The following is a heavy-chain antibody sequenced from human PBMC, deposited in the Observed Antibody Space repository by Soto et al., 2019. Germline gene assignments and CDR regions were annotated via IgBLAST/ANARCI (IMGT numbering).Heavy chain of an antibody. CDR2: IGGGDGTT. J-gene: IGHJ3*02. CDR3: ASLPTVGGSGSYLVPPDAFDI. CDR1: GFTFTNFA. V-gene: IGHV3-23*01. D-gene: IGHD3-10*01. Sequence: EVQLLESGGDLVQPGGSLRLSCAASGFTFTNFAMSWVRQAPGKGLEWVSTIGGGDGTTYYADSVKGRFTISRDNAKNSLYLQMNSLRAEDTAVYYCASLPTVGGSGSYLVPPDAFDIWGQGTMVTVSS.